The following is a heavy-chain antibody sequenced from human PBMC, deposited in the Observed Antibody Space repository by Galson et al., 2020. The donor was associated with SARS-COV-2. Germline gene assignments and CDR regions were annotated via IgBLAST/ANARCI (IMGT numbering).Heavy chain of an antibody. D-gene: IGHD2-2*01. CDR3: AKDLGGVVVPAAMHTKDHDLSYYGMDV. Sequence: GGSLRLSCAASGFTFSSYGMHWVRQAPGKGLEWVAVISYDGSNKYYADSVKGRFTISRDNSKNTLYLQMNSLRAEDTAVYYCAKDLGGVVVPAAMHTKDHDLSYYGMDVWGQGTTVTVSS. CDR1: GFTFSSYG. J-gene: IGHJ6*02. V-gene: IGHV3-30*18. CDR2: ISYDGSNK.